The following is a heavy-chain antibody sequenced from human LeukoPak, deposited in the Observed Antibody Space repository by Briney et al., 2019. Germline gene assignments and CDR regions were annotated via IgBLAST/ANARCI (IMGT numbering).Heavy chain of an antibody. Sequence: SETLSLTCTVSGGSISSGDYYWSWIRQPPGTGLEWIGYIYYSGSTYYNPSLKSRVTISVDTSKNQFSLKLSPVTAADTAVYYCARAYKKQWLVSNWGQGTLVTVSS. J-gene: IGHJ4*02. D-gene: IGHD6-19*01. CDR3: ARAYKKQWLVSN. CDR2: IYYSGST. V-gene: IGHV4-30-4*08. CDR1: GGSISSGDYY.